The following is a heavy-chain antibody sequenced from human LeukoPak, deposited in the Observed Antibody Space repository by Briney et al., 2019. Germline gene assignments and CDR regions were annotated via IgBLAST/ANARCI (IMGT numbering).Heavy chain of an antibody. V-gene: IGHV3-53*01. CDR3: ARAPNEKVLNFYYYCYFMDV. CDR1: GFTVSRNY. Sequence: GGSLRLPRAASGFTVSRNYMRWVRQAPGKGREWVSVMYSDGSTYYADSVKGRFTISRDNSKNTLYLQMNSVRAEDTAVYYCARAPNEKVLNFYYYCYFMDVWGKGTTVTASS. CDR2: MYSDGST. J-gene: IGHJ6*03.